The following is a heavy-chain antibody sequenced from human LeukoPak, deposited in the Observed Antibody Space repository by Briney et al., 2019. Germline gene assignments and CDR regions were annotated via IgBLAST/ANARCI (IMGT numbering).Heavy chain of an antibody. V-gene: IGHV1-69*05. D-gene: IGHD3-22*01. CDR1: GGTFSSYA. Sequence: SVKVSCKASGGTFSSYAISWVRLAPGQGLEWMGGIIPIFGTANYAQKFQGRVTITTDESTSTAYMELSSLRSEDTAVYYCACGANYYDSRGYPWYFDYWGQGTLVTVSS. CDR3: ACGANYYDSRGYPWYFDY. CDR2: IIPIFGTA. J-gene: IGHJ4*02.